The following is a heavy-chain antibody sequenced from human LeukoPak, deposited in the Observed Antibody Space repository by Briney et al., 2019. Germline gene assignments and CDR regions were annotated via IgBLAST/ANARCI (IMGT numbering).Heavy chain of an antibody. CDR1: GFTFSSYE. Sequence: GGSLRLSCAASGFTFSSYEINWVRQAPGKGLEWVSYISSSGTTIYHADSVKGRFTISRDNAKNSLYLQMNSLRAEDAGLYYCAGGPTTGNLDYWGQGSLVTVSS. CDR2: ISSSGTTI. D-gene: IGHD1-1*01. V-gene: IGHV3-48*03. J-gene: IGHJ4*02. CDR3: AGGPTTGNLDY.